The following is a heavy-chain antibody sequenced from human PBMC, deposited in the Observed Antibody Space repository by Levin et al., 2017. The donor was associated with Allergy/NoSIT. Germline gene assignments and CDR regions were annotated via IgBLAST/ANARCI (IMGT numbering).Heavy chain of an antibody. CDR3: ATAGGDV. V-gene: IGHV3-48*03. J-gene: IGHJ6*02. D-gene: IGHD3-16*01. CDR1: GFTFFTYE. Sequence: SCAASGFTFFTYEMNWVRQAPGKGLEWLSYINSSGSTMYYADSVKGRFTITRDNAKKSLYLQMKSLRVEDTAVYYCATAGGDVWGQGTTVTVAS. CDR2: INSSGSTM.